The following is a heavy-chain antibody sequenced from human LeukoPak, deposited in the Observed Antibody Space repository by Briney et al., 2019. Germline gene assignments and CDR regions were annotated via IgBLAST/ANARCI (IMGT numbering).Heavy chain of an antibody. D-gene: IGHD6-6*01. J-gene: IGHJ6*02. Sequence: GGSLRHSCAASGFSVSNTYMSWVRQAPGKGLEWVSVIYSGDSGVSTYYADSVKGRFTIFRHNSKNTLYLQMSSLRAEDTAVYFCARSAARLRYYYAMDVWGQGTTVTVCS. CDR2: IYSGDSGVST. CDR3: ARSAARLRYYYAMDV. CDR1: GFSVSNTY. V-gene: IGHV3-53*04.